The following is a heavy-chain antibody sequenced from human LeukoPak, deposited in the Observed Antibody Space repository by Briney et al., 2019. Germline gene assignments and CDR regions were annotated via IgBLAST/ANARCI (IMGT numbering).Heavy chain of an antibody. D-gene: IGHD3-22*01. CDR2: VAYSGST. J-gene: IGHJ5*02. V-gene: IGHV4-59*08. CDR3: ARAMYYHDTTGSVNWIDP. CDR1: GGSLSGFY. Sequence: SETLSLTCTVSGGSLSGFYWSWIRQPPGKGLEWIGYVAYSGSTNYNTSLKSRVTISLDTSKNQFSLKLSSVTAADTAVYYCARAMYYHDTTGSVNWIDPWGQGTLVTVSS.